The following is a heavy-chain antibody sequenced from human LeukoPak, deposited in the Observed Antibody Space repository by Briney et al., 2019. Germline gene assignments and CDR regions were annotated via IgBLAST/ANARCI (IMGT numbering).Heavy chain of an antibody. Sequence: GESLQISCKGSGYSFTSYWIGWVRQMPGKGLEWMGIIYPGDSDTRYSPSFQGQVTISADKSISTAYLQWSSLKASDTAMYYCARHLGDSSGYYFNYFDYWGQGTLVTVSS. CDR3: ARHLGDSSGYYFNYFDY. D-gene: IGHD3-22*01. V-gene: IGHV5-51*01. J-gene: IGHJ4*02. CDR1: GYSFTSYW. CDR2: IYPGDSDT.